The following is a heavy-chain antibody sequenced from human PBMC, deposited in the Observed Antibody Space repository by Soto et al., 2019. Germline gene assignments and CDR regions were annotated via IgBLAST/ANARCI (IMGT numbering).Heavy chain of an antibody. CDR1: GYTFTSYG. V-gene: IGHV1-18*01. CDR3: ARLRGDYGYYGPSGHFYYYGMDV. J-gene: IGHJ6*02. CDR2: ISAYNGNA. D-gene: IGHD4-17*01. Sequence: ASVKVSCKASGYTFTSYGISLVRQAPGRGLEWMGWISAYNGNANYAQKLQGRVTMTTDTSTSTAYMELRSLRSDGTAVYYCARLRGDYGYYGPSGHFYYYGMDVWGQGTTVTVSS.